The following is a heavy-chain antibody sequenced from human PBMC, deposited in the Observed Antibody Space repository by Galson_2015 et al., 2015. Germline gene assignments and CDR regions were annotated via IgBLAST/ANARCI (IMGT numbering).Heavy chain of an antibody. Sequence: SLRLSCAASGFTFSSYGMHWVRQAPGKGLEWVAVIWYDGSNKYYADSVKGRFTISRDNSKNTLNLQMNSLRAEDTAVYYCARDPIAVAGIKNEYYYYYGMDVWGQGTTVTVSS. CDR3: ARDPIAVAGIKNEYYYYYGMDV. J-gene: IGHJ6*02. V-gene: IGHV3-33*01. CDR1: GFTFSSYG. D-gene: IGHD6-19*01. CDR2: IWYDGSNK.